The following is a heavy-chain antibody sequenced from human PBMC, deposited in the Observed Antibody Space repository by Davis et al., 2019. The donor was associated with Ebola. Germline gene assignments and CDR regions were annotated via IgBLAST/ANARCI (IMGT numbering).Heavy chain of an antibody. V-gene: IGHV3-9*01. CDR3: AKVERGN. J-gene: IGHJ4*02. CDR2: ISWNSGTI. CDR1: GFTFDDYA. D-gene: IGHD1-1*01. Sequence: GGSLRLSCAASGFTFDDYAMHWVRQAPGKGLEWVSGISWNSGTILYADSVKGRFTISRDNSKNTLYLQMNSLRAEDTAVYYCAKVERGNWGQGTLVTVSS.